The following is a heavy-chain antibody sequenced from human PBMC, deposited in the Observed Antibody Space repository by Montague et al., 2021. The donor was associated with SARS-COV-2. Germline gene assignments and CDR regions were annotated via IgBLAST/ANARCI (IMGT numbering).Heavy chain of an antibody. D-gene: IGHD3-3*01. CDR1: GGSIRSYY. Sequence: SETLSLTCSFSGGSIRSYYWSWIWLPPGKALEWLGYIYYTGETTHNPSLKSRVTISVDTSRSQFSLRLTSVTAADTAVYFCARFWSGYVDKWSQGTLVTVSS. V-gene: IGHV4-59*01. J-gene: IGHJ4*02. CDR3: ARFWSGYVDK. CDR2: IYYTGET.